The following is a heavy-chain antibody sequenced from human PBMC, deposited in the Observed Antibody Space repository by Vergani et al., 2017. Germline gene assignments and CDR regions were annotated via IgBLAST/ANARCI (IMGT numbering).Heavy chain of an antibody. J-gene: IGHJ4*02. CDR2: INHSGST. D-gene: IGHD3-10*01. Sequence: QVQLQQWGAGLLKPSETLSLTCAVYGGSFSGYYWSWIRQPPGKGLEWIGEINHSGSTNYNPSLKSRVTRSVDTSKNQFSLKLSSVTAADTAVYYCARGMRFGELTDFDYWGQGTLVTVSS. CDR1: GGSFSGYY. V-gene: IGHV4-34*01. CDR3: ARGMRFGELTDFDY.